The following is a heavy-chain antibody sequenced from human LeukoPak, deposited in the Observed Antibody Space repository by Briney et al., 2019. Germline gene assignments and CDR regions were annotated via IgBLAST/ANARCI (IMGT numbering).Heavy chain of an antibody. Sequence: GGSLRLSCAASGFTFSSYAKSWVRQAPGKGLEWVAAISGSGGSTYYADSVKGRFTISRDNSKNTLYLQMNSLRAEDTAVHYCALRKDITIFVVARSFDIWGQGTMVTVSS. V-gene: IGHV3-23*01. J-gene: IGHJ3*02. D-gene: IGHD3-3*01. CDR2: ISGSGGST. CDR3: ALRKDITIFVVARSFDI. CDR1: GFTFSSYA.